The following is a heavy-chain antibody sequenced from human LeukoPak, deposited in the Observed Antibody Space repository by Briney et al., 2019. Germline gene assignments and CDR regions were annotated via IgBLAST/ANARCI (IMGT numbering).Heavy chain of an antibody. D-gene: IGHD6-13*01. J-gene: IGHJ6*02. CDR2: ISSSTSTI. CDR1: GFTFSSYS. CDR3: ARGAGAAAAYGMDV. V-gene: IGHV3-48*01. Sequence: AGSLTLSCPASGFTFSSYSMNWVRQAPGKGLEWVSYISSSTSTIYYEDSVKGRFTISRDNAKNSLYLQMNSLRAEDTAVYYCARGAGAAAAYGMDVWGQGTRVTVSS.